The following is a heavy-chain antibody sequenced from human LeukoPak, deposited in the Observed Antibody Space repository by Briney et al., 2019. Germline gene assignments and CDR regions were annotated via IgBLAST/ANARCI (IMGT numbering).Heavy chain of an antibody. J-gene: IGHJ4*02. D-gene: IGHD6-13*01. CDR2: ISWNSGSI. Sequence: GGSLRLSCAASGFTFDDYAMHWVRQAPGKGLEGVSGISWNSGSIGYADSVKGRFTISRDNAKNSLYLQMNSLRAEDTALYYCAKGTRIAAAGSFDYWGQGTLVTVSS. V-gene: IGHV3-9*01. CDR3: AKGTRIAAAGSFDY. CDR1: GFTFDDYA.